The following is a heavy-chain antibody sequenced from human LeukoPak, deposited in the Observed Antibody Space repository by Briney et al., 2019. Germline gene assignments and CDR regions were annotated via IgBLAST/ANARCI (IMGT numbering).Heavy chain of an antibody. CDR1: GFTFSNAW. D-gene: IGHD3-22*01. CDR2: IKSKTDGGTT. V-gene: IGHV3-15*01. Sequence: GGSLRLSCAASGFTFSNAWMSWVRQAPGKGLEWVGRIKSKTDGGTTDYAAPVEGRFTISRHDSKNTLYLQMNSLKTEDTAVYYCARGEYYYDSSGYYYEENYWGQGTLVTVSS. CDR3: ARGEYYYDSSGYYYEENY. J-gene: IGHJ4*02.